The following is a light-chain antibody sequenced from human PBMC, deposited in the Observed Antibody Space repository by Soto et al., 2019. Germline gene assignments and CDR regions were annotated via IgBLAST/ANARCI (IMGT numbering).Light chain of an antibody. CDR1: QSLSSSY. J-gene: IGKJ1*01. CDR2: GAS. CDR3: QQYGSSPPT. V-gene: IGKV3-20*01. Sequence: ENVLTQSPGTLSLSPGERATLSCRASQSLSSSYLAWYQQRPGQAPRLLIYGASSRATGIPDRFSGSGSGTDFTLTIGRLEPEDFAVYYCQQYGSSPPTFGQGTKVDIK.